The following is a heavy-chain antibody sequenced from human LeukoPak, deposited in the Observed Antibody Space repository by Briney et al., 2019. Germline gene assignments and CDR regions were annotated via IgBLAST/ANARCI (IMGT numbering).Heavy chain of an antibody. V-gene: IGHV4-39*07. CDR3: ARGGGYSSSWYYYYYYYMDV. Sequence: SEALSLTCTVSGGSISSSSYYWGWIRQPPGKGLEWIGSIYYSGSTYYNPSLKSRVTISVDTSKNQFSLKLSSVTAADTAVYYCARGGGYSSSWYYYYYYYMDVWGKGTTVTVSS. J-gene: IGHJ6*03. CDR2: IYYSGST. D-gene: IGHD6-13*01. CDR1: GGSISSSSYY.